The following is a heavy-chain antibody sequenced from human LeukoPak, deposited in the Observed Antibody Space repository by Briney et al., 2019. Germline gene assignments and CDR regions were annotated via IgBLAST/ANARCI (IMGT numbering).Heavy chain of an antibody. J-gene: IGHJ4*02. D-gene: IGHD3-16*02. CDR2: ISYDGSNK. V-gene: IGHV3-30-3*01. Sequence: GGSLRLSCAASGFTFSSYAMHWVRQAPGKGLEWVAVISYDGSNKYYADSVKGRFTISRDNSKNTLYLQMNSLRAEDTAVYYCARLRLGELSSYSDYWGQGTLVTVSS. CDR3: ARLRLGELSSYSDY. CDR1: GFTFSSYA.